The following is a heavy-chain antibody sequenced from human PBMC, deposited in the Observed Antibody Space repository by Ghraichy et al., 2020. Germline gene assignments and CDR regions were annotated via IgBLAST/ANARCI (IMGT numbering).Heavy chain of an antibody. D-gene: IGHD1-20*01. Sequence: GSLRLSCAASGFTVSTNYMSWVRQAPGKGLEWVSVIYSGERVYYADSVRGRFTISRHNSKNTLYLQMNSLSAADTAVYYCARGGGLTGFDYWGQGTLVTVSS. CDR3: ARGGGLTGFDY. J-gene: IGHJ4*02. CDR1: GFTVSTNY. V-gene: IGHV3-53*04. CDR2: IYSGERV.